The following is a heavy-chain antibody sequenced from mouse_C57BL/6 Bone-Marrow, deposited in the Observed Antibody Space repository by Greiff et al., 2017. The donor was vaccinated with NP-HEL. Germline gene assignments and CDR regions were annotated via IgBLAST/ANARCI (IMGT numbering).Heavy chain of an antibody. D-gene: IGHD1-1*01. CDR3: ARPPHYYGSSYDWFAY. V-gene: IGHV1-36*01. J-gene: IGHJ3*01. CDR1: GFTFTDYY. CDR2: VYPYNGGT. Sequence: EVQLQQSGPVLVKPGPSVKISCKASGFTFTDYYMHWVKQSHGKSLEWIGLVYPYNGGTSYNQKFKGKATLTVDTSSSTAYMELNSLTSEDTAVYYCARPPHYYGSSYDWFAYWGQGTLVTVSA.